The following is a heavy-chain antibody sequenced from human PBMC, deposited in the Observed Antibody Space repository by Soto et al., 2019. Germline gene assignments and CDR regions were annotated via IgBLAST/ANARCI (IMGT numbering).Heavy chain of an antibody. J-gene: IGHJ4*02. CDR2: IFSNDEK. V-gene: IGHV2-26*01. CDR3: ARSSSKYCSGGSCYDY. Sequence: SGPTLVNPTETLTLTCTVSGFSLSNARMGVSWIRQPPGKALEWLAHIFSNDEKSYSTSLKGRLTISKDTSKSQVVLTMTNMDPVDTATYYCARSSSKYCSGGSCYDYWGQGTLVNVSS. CDR1: GFSLSNARMG. D-gene: IGHD2-15*01.